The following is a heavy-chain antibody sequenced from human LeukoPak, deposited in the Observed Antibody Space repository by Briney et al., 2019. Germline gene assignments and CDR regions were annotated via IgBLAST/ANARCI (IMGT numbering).Heavy chain of an antibody. V-gene: IGHV1-8*01. CDR1: GYTFTSYD. D-gene: IGHD2-2*01. J-gene: IGHJ4*02. CDR2: TNPNSGNT. Sequence: GASVKVSCKASGYTFTSYDINWVRQATGQGLEWMGWTNPNSGNTGYAQKFQGRVTMTRNTSISTAYMELSSLRSEDTAVYYCARGIRIVVVPAAKYYFDYWGQGTLVTVSS. CDR3: ARGIRIVVVPAAKYYFDY.